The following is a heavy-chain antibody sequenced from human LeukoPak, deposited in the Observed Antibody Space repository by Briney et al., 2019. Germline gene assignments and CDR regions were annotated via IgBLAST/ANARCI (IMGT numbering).Heavy chain of an antibody. CDR3: AKSFRGPVFFFDY. Sequence: PGGSLRLSCAASGFTFSSYAMSWVRQAPGKGLEWVSAISGSGGSTYYAGSVKGRFTISRDNSKNTLYLQMNSLRAEDTAVYYCAKSFRGPVFFFDYWGQGTLVTVSS. J-gene: IGHJ4*02. D-gene: IGHD5/OR15-5a*01. V-gene: IGHV3-23*01. CDR2: ISGSGGST. CDR1: GFTFSSYA.